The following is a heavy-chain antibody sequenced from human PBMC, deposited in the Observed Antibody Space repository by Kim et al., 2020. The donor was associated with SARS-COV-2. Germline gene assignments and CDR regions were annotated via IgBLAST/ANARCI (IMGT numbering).Heavy chain of an antibody. J-gene: IGHJ4*02. CDR1: GDSIYRSSFF. CDR2: KYYSGTS. D-gene: IGHD3-22*01. V-gene: IGHV4-39*01. Sequence: SETLSLTCTVSGDSIYRSSFFWGWIRQPPGKGPEWIGNKYYSGTSDYNPSLKSRITMSVDTSKNQFFLSLTSVTDADTAVYYCARLRGGYYGGYIDYWGPGALVTVSS. CDR3: ARLRGGYYGGYIDY.